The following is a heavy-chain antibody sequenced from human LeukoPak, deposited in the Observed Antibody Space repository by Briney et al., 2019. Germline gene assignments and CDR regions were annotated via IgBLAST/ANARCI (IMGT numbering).Heavy chain of an antibody. D-gene: IGHD5-24*01. Sequence: SETLSLTCTVSGGSISNYYWSWIRQPAGKGLEWIGHIYISGSTNFNPSLKSRVTMSVDTSKNQFSLRLSSVTAADTAVYYCARWLQSRDIFDYWGQGTLVTVSS. CDR1: GGSISNYY. J-gene: IGHJ4*02. CDR2: IYISGST. V-gene: IGHV4-4*07. CDR3: ARWLQSRDIFDY.